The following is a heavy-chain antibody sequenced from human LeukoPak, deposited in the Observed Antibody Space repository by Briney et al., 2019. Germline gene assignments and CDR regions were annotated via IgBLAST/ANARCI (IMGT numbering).Heavy chain of an antibody. V-gene: IGHV3-21*01. Sequence: GGSLRLSCAASGFTFSSYSMNWVRQAPGKGLEWVSSISNSGSCIYYADSVKGRFTISRDNAENSLYLQMNSLRAEDTAVYYCANHLACGSTSCPPFDYLGQGTLVTVSS. CDR3: ANHLACGSTSCPPFDY. CDR1: GFTFSSYS. D-gene: IGHD2-2*01. J-gene: IGHJ4*02. CDR2: ISNSGSCI.